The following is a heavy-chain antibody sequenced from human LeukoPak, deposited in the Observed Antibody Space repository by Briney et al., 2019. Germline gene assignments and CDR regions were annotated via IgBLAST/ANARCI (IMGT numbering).Heavy chain of an antibody. CDR1: GFTFSSYG. Sequence: GGSLRLSCAASGFTFSSYGMHWVRQAPGKGLEWVAVISYDGSNKYYADSVKGRFTISRGNAKNSLYLQMNSLRAEDTAVYYCARDDEYCSGGSCYFDYWGQGTLVTVSS. V-gene: IGHV3-30*03. J-gene: IGHJ4*02. CDR2: ISYDGSNK. CDR3: ARDDEYCSGGSCYFDY. D-gene: IGHD2-15*01.